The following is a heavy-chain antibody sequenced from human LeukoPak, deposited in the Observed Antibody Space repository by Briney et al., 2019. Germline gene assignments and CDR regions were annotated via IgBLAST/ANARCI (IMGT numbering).Heavy chain of an antibody. D-gene: IGHD3-9*01. V-gene: IGHV1-69*13. J-gene: IGHJ4*02. CDR2: IIPIFGTA. CDR1: GGTFSSYA. Sequence: SVEVSCKASGGTFSSYAISWVRQAPGQGLEWMGGIIPIFGTANYAQKFQGRVTITADESTSTAYMELSSLRSEDTAVYYCARGPSGDYDILTGYCHFDYWGQGTLVTVSS. CDR3: ARGPSGDYDILTGYCHFDY.